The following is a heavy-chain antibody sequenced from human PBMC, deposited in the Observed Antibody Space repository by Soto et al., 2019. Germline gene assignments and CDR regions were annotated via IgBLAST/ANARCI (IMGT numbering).Heavy chain of an antibody. V-gene: IGHV4-34*01. CDR1: GGSFSGYY. CDR3: APLPASDREPYYYYYGMDV. CDR2: INHSGST. J-gene: IGHJ6*02. Sequence: PSETLSLTCAVYGGSFSGYYWSWIRQPPGKGLEWIGEINHSGSTNYNPSLKSRVTISVDTSKNQFSLKLSSVTAADTAVYYCAPLPASDREPYYYYYGMDVWGQGTTVTVSS. D-gene: IGHD1-26*01.